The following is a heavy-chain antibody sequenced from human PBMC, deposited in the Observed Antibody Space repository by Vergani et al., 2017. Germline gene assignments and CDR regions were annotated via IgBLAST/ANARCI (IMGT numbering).Heavy chain of an antibody. Sequence: EVRLLESGGGLVQPGGSLRLSCAASGFTFNIYAMSWVRQAPGKGLEWVPTITYNGGRTYYADSVTGRFTISRDNSKNTLFLQLKTLRAEDTGVYYCARGVLYWLRDSGYGTPDAFDIWGQGTMVTVSS. V-gene: IGHV3-23*01. D-gene: IGHD5-12*01. CDR3: ARGVLYWLRDSGYGTPDAFDI. CDR1: GFTFNIYA. CDR2: ITYNGGRT. J-gene: IGHJ3*02.